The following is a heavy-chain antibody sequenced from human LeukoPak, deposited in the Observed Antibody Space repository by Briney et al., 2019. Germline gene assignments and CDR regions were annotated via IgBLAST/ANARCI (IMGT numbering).Heavy chain of an antibody. V-gene: IGHV3-23*01. D-gene: IGHD4-17*01. Sequence: GGSPRLSCAASGFTFGAFAMAWVRQAPGKGLEGVSGILASGRTTYYADYVKGRFTISRDNSKNTVYLQMDSLGADDTAIYFCAKDLNSGDGKWEFDPWGQGTLVTVP. CDR3: AKDLNSGDGKWEFDP. CDR2: ILASGRTT. J-gene: IGHJ5*02. CDR1: GFTFGAFA.